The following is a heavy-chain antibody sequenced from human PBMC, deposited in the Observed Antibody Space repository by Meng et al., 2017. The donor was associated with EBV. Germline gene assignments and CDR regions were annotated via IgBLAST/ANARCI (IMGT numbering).Heavy chain of an antibody. CDR2: MNPNSGNT. D-gene: IGHD2-15*01. CDR1: GYTFTRYD. CDR3: ARGRGVYCSGGSCYPGWFDP. V-gene: IGHV1-8*01. Sequence: GRLGAEVKKPVASGKASCKASGYTFTRYDINWVRQATGQGLEWMGWMNPNSGNTGYAQKFQGRVTMTRNTSISTAYMELSSLRSEDTAVYYCARGRGVYCSGGSCYPGWFDPWGQGTLVTVSS. J-gene: IGHJ5*02.